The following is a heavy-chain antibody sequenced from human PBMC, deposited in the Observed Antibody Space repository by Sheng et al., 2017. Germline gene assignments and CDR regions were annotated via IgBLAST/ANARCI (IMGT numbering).Heavy chain of an antibody. CDR3: ARGGHLHLGELSLSFDY. J-gene: IGHJ4*02. D-gene: IGHD3-16*02. V-gene: IGHV4-34*01. CDR2: INHSGST. Sequence: QVQLQQWGAGLLKPSETLSLTCAVYSGSFSGYYWSWIRQPPGKGLEWIGEINHSGSTNYNPSLKSRVTISVDTSKNQFSLKLSSVTAADTAVYYCARGGHLHLGELSLSFDYWGQGTLVTVSS. CDR1: SGSFSGYY.